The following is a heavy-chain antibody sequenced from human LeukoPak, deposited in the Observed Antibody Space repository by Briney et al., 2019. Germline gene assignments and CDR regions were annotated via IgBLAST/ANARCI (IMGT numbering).Heavy chain of an antibody. CDR2: ISAYNGNT. Sequence: VASVKVSCKASGYTFTSYGISWVRQAPGQGLEWMGWISAYNGNTNYAQKLQGRVTMTTDTSTSTAYMELRSLRSDDTAVYYCARDRSTVWLNWFDPWGQGTLVTVSS. CDR3: ARDRSTVWLNWFDP. V-gene: IGHV1-18*01. D-gene: IGHD6-19*01. J-gene: IGHJ5*02. CDR1: GYTFTSYG.